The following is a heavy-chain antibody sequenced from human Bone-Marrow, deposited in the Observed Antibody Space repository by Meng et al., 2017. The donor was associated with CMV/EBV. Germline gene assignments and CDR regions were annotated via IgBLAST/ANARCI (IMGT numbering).Heavy chain of an antibody. CDR1: GYSFTSYH. Sequence: ASVKVSCKASGYSFTSYHMHWVRQAPGQGLEWMGIINPGGSTKYAEKFQGRVTMPRDTSTSTVYMERRSLGSEDTAVYYCVVNLGDYSNYASSFDYWGQGTLVTVSS. CDR2: INPGGST. CDR3: VVNLGDYSNYASSFDY. V-gene: IGHV1-46*01. J-gene: IGHJ4*02. D-gene: IGHD4-11*01.